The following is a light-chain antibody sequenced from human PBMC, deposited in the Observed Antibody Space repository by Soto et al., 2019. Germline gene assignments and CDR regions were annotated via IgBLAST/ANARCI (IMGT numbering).Light chain of an antibody. CDR2: GAS. J-gene: IGKJ1*01. CDR1: QSVTNSF. Sequence: EIVLAQSPGTLSLSPGERATLSCRASQSVTNSFLAWYQQKPGQAPRLLIYGASSRATGIPDRFSGSGSGTDFTLTISGLEPEDFAVYYCQQRYNWPRTFGQGTKVDIK. V-gene: IGKV3D-20*02. CDR3: QQRYNWPRT.